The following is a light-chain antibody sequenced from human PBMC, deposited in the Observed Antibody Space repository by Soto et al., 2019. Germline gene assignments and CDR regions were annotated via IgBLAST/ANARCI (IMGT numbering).Light chain of an antibody. CDR1: VLTKKY. J-gene: IGLJ1*01. V-gene: IGLV3-27*01. CDR2: KDT. Sequence: SYELTQPSSVSVSPGQTARITCSGDVLTKKYARWFQQKPGQAPVLIIYKDTERPSGIPEGFSGSSSGTTVTLTSSGAQVEDEADYYCFSAADNAYVFGTGTKLTVL. CDR3: FSAADNAYV.